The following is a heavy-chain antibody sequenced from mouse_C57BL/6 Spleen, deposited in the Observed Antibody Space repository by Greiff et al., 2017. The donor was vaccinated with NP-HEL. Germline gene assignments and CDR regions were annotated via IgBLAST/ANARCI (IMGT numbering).Heavy chain of an antibody. J-gene: IGHJ4*01. V-gene: IGHV5-17*01. CDR3: GRKFITTVVATPYAMDY. D-gene: IGHD1-1*01. CDR1: GFTFSDYG. CDR2: ISSGSSTI. Sequence: EVQRVESGGGLVKPGGSLKLSCAASGFTFSDYGMHWVRQAPEKGLEWVAYISSGSSTIYYADTVKGRFTISRDNAKNTLFLQMTCLGSEDTAMYYWGRKFITTVVATPYAMDYWGQGTSVTVSS.